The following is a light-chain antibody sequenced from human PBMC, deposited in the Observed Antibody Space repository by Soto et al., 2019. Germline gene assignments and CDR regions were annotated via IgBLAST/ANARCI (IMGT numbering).Light chain of an antibody. J-gene: IGKJ1*01. CDR2: KAS. CDR1: QSISCW. CDR3: QQYNSHART. V-gene: IGKV1-5*03. Sequence: DIQMTQSPSTLSASVGDRVTITCRASQSISCWLAWYQQQPGKAPNLLIYKASSLESGVPSRFSGSGSGTEVALTISSLQPDDFATYYCQQYNSHARTLGQGTKVEIK.